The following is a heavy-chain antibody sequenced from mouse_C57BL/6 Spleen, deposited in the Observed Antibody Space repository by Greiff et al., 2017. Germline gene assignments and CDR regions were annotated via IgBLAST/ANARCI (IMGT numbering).Heavy chain of an antibody. Sequence: VQLQQPGAELVKPGASVKLSCKASGYTFTSYWMQWVKQRPGQGLEWIGEIDPSDSYTNYNQKFKGKATLTVDTSSSTAYMQLSSLTSEDSAVYYCAIYYYGSSSFAYWGQGTLVTVSA. CDR2: IDPSDSYT. CDR3: AIYYYGSSSFAY. D-gene: IGHD1-1*01. V-gene: IGHV1-50*01. J-gene: IGHJ3*01. CDR1: GYTFTSYW.